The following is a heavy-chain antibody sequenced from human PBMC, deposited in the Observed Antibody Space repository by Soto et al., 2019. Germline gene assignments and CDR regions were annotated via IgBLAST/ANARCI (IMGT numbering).Heavy chain of an antibody. D-gene: IGHD2-21*02. V-gene: IGHV3-15*01. J-gene: IGHJ4*02. CDR2: IKSKAIGGTV. CDR1: VFTFSNAW. CDR3: TTCGGDCYLNY. Sequence: TGGSLRLSCAASVFTFSNAWMNWVRQAPGKGLEWVGRIKSKAIGGTVDYAAPVKGRFTISRDDSKNTLYLQMNSLKTEDTAVYYCTTCGGDCYLNYWGQGTLVTVSS.